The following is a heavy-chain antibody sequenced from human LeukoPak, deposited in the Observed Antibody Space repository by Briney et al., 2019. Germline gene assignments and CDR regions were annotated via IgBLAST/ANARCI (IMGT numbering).Heavy chain of an antibody. CDR2: TVGSGGST. Sequence: GGSLRLSCAASGFTFSSYAMSWVRQAPGKGLEWVSSTVGSGGSTYYADSVKGRFTISRDNSKNTLYVEMNSLRAEDTAVYYCAREKDDYGPSGTDVWGQGTTVTVSS. J-gene: IGHJ6*02. CDR1: GFTFSSYA. CDR3: AREKDDYGPSGTDV. D-gene: IGHD4-17*01. V-gene: IGHV3-23*01.